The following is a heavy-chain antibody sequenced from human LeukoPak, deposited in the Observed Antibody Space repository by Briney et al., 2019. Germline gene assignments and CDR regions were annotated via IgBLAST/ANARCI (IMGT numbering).Heavy chain of an antibody. J-gene: IGHJ4*02. CDR3: ARLVAAAGSVTIDY. V-gene: IGHV4-59*08. Sequence: SETLSLTCTVSGGSISSYYWSWIRQPPGKGLECIVYIYYSGSTNYNPSLKSRVTISVDTSKNQFSLKLSSVTAADTAVYYCARLVAAAGSVTIDYWGQGTLVTVSS. CDR1: GGSISSYY. CDR2: IYYSGST. D-gene: IGHD6-13*01.